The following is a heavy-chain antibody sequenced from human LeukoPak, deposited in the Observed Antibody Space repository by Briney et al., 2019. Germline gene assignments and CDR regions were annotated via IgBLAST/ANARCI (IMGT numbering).Heavy chain of an antibody. V-gene: IGHV3-21*01. CDR1: GFTLSSYS. CDR2: ISSSSYI. CDR3: ARKGGDSPTDY. J-gene: IGHJ4*02. D-gene: IGHD2-21*02. Sequence: GGSLRLSCAASGFTLSSYSMNWVRQAPGKGLEWVSSISSSSYIYYADSVKGRFTISRDNAKNSLYLQMNSLRAEDTAVYYCARKGGDSPTDYWGQGTLVTVSS.